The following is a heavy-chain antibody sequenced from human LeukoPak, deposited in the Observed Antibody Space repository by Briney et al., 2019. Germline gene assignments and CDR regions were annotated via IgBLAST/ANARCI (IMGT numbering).Heavy chain of an antibody. CDR2: IIHSGST. Sequence: PSETLSLTCAVYGGSFSGYYWSWIRQPPGKGLEWIGEIIHSGSTNYNPSLKSRVTISVDTSKNQFSLKLSSVTAADTAVYYCARAFRVRYSSSWYNWFDPWGQGTLVTVSS. CDR3: ARAFRVRYSSSWYNWFDP. J-gene: IGHJ5*02. CDR1: GGSFSGYY. D-gene: IGHD6-13*01. V-gene: IGHV4-34*12.